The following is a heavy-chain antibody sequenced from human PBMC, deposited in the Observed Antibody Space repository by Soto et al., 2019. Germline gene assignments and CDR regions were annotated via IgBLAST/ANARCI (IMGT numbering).Heavy chain of an antibody. CDR2: IIPVFGTT. J-gene: IGHJ4*02. CDR3: ARGGGPYVWFNEF. V-gene: IGHV1-69*01. D-gene: IGHD3-16*01. Sequence: QEQLVQSGAEVKKPGSSVKVSCKDSGGLFSSFAISWVRQDPGQGLEWMGGIIPVFGTTNYAQKFQGRVTITADESTNTAYMELSSLRSDDTAMYYCARGGGPYVWFNEFWGQGTQVTVSS. CDR1: GGLFSSFA.